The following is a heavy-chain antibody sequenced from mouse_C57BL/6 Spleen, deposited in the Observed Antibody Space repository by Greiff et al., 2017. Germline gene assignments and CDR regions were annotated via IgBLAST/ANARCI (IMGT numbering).Heavy chain of an antibody. CDR1: GYSITSGYY. V-gene: IGHV3-6*01. J-gene: IGHJ4*01. CDR2: ISYDGSN. D-gene: IGHD2-1*01. CDR3: AKIYYGNGMDY. Sequence: EVQLQQSGPGLVKPSQSLSLTCSVTGYSITSGYYWNWIRQFPGNKLEWMGYISYDGSNNYNPSLKNRISITRDTSKNQFFLKLNSVTTEDTATYYCAKIYYGNGMDYWGQGTSVTVSS.